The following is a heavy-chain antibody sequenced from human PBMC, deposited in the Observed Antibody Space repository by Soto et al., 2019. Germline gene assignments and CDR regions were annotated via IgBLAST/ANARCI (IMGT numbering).Heavy chain of an antibody. CDR3: AKTPGYSVYDHLGYYYGMDV. CDR1: GFTFSSYG. Sequence: QVQLVESGGGVVQPGRSLRLSCAASGFTFSSYGMHWVRQAPGKGLEWVAVISYDGSNKYYADSVKGRFTISRDNSKITQDLQMNSQRAEDTAVYYCAKTPGYSVYDHLGYYYGMDVWGQGTTVTVSS. CDR2: ISYDGSNK. J-gene: IGHJ6*01. D-gene: IGHD5-12*01. V-gene: IGHV3-30*18.